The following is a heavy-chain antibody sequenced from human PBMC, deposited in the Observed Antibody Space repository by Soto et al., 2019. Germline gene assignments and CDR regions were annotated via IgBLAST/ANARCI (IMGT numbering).Heavy chain of an antibody. CDR1: GFTFSSHW. D-gene: IGHD6-19*01. V-gene: IGHV3-74*01. CDR3: AREIIAVSGTIRWFVP. Sequence: GGSLRLSCAASGFTFSSHWMHWVRQAPGKGPVRVPRINGDGSSSSYADSVKGRFTISRENAKNTLYLQMNSLSAEDTAVYYCAREIIAVSGTIRWFVPLGQGTLVAVST. J-gene: IGHJ5*02. CDR2: INGDGSSS.